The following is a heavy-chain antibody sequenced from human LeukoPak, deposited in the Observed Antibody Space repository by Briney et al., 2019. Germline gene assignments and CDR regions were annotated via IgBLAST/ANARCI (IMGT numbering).Heavy chain of an antibody. CDR2: IYYSGST. CDR1: GGSFSGYY. D-gene: IGHD1-26*01. J-gene: IGHJ4*02. CDR3: ARARVGATIDY. V-gene: IGHV4-59*01. Sequence: SETLSLTCDVSGGSFSGYYWSWIRQPPGKGLEWIGYIYYSGSTNYNPSLKSRVTISVDTSKNQFSLKLSSVTAADTAVYYCARARVGATIDYWAREPWSPSPQ.